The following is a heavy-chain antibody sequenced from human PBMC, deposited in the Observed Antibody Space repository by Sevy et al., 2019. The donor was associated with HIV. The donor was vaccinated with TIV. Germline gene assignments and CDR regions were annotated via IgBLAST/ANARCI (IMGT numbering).Heavy chain of an antibody. CDR1: GFTFSSYW. V-gene: IGHV3-7*01. Sequence: GGSLRLSCAASGFTFSSYWMSWVRQAPGKGLEGVANIKQDGSGKYYVDSVKGRFTISRDNAKNSLYLQMNSLRAEDTAVYYCAREEGTEDYGTDYWGQGTLVTVSS. J-gene: IGHJ4*02. D-gene: IGHD4-17*01. CDR2: IKQDGSGK. CDR3: AREEGTEDYGTDY.